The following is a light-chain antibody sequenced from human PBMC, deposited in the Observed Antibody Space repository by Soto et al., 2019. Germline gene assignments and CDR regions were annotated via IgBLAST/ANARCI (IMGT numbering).Light chain of an antibody. CDR1: TGAVTSGHY. J-gene: IGLJ3*02. CDR2: DTS. CDR3: LLSYSGAWV. V-gene: IGLV7-46*01. Sequence: QAVVTQEPSLTESTGGTVTLTCGSSTGAVTSGHYPYWFQQKPGQAHSTLIYDTSNKHSWTPARFSGSLLGDKADLTLSGAQPEYEAEYFCLLSYSGAWVFGGGTKWTVL.